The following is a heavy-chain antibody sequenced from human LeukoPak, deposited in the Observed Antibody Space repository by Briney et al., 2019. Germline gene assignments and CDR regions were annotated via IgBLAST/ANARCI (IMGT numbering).Heavy chain of an antibody. V-gene: IGHV4-59*08. CDR1: GGSISSYY. CDR3: ARQIYSNYQLSWFDP. D-gene: IGHD4-11*01. Sequence: PSETLSLTCTVSGGSISSYYWSWIRQPPGKGLEWIGYIYYSGSTNYNPPLKSRVTISVDTSKNQFSLKLSSVTAADTAVYYCARQIYSNYQLSWFDPWGQGTLVTVSS. J-gene: IGHJ5*02. CDR2: IYYSGST.